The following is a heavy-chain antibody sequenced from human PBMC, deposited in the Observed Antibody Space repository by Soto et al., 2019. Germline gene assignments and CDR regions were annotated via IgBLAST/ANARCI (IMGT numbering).Heavy chain of an antibody. CDR1: GFTFSHAW. CDR2: IKTKTVGGTT. CDR3: TPDLTYGSSTSCYRYYGMDV. J-gene: IGHJ6*02. V-gene: IGHV3-15*01. D-gene: IGHD2-2*01. Sequence: EVQLVESGGGLVKPGGSLRLSCAASGFTFSHAWMSWVRQAPGEGVERVGRIKTKTVGGTTDYAAPVKGRLTISRDESTNTLSRQMNSLKTEDTAVYYCTPDLTYGSSTSCYRYYGMDVWGQGTTVTVS.